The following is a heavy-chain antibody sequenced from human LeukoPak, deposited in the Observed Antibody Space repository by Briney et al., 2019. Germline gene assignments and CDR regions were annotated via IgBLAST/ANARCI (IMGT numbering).Heavy chain of an antibody. V-gene: IGHV4-4*07. CDR2: IYNSGSM. Sequence: SETLSLTCTVSGGSISSYYWSWIRQPAGKGLEWIGRIYNSGSMNYNPSLKSRVTISVDTSKNQFSLKLSSVTAADTAVYYCAMSITMIIVIIKRPPTIDYWGQGTLVTVSS. J-gene: IGHJ4*02. D-gene: IGHD3-22*01. CDR1: GGSISSYY. CDR3: AMSITMIIVIIKRPPTIDY.